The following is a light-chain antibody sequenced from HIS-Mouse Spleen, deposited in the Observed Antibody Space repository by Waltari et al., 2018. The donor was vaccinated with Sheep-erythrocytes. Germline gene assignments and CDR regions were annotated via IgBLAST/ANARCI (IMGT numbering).Light chain of an antibody. CDR1: SSDVGGYNY. CDR2: EGS. J-gene: IGLJ3*02. Sequence: QSALTQPRSVSGSPGQSVTISCTGTSSDVGGYNYVSWYQQHPGKAPKLMIYEGSKRHSGVSNRFSGSKSGNTASLTISGLQAEDEADYYCCSYAGSSTWVFGGGTKLTVL. CDR3: CSYAGSSTWV. V-gene: IGLV2-23*01.